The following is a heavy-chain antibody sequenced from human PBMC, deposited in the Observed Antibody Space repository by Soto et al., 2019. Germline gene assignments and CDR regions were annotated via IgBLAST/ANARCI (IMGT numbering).Heavy chain of an antibody. CDR1: GYTFTDYY. CDR2: INPASGGT. D-gene: IGHD2-21*01. J-gene: IGHJ4*02. Sequence: QVQLVQAEGEVKKSGASVKVSCKASGYTFTDYYMHWVRQAPGQGLEWLGRINPASGGTEYAQKFQGRATITRDSSINTVYMELSRLRSDDTGVYYCASDSRYCGGDCFDCWGQGTLVIVSS. V-gene: IGHV1-2*02. CDR3: ASDSRYCGGDCFDC.